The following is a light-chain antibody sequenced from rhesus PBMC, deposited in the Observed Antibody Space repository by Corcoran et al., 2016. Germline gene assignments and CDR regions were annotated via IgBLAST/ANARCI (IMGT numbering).Light chain of an antibody. V-gene: IGKV1-28*01. CDR1: PGISSY. J-gene: IGKJ4*01. CDR2: AAS. Sequence: DIQMTQSPSSLSASVGDTVTITCRASPGISSYLSWFQQQPGKAPKLLIYAASTLESGVPSRFSGSGSGTEFTLTISSLQPEDFAADYCLQHNSYPPTFGGGTKVEIK. CDR3: LQHNSYPPT.